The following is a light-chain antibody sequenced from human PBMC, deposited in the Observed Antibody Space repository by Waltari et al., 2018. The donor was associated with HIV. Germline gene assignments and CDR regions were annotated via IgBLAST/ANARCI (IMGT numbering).Light chain of an antibody. CDR2: EAT. CDR1: SSDVGGYNF. V-gene: IGLV2-8*01. Sequence: QSALTQPPSASGSPGQSVTISCTGTSSDVGGYNFVSWYQPHPGKAPKLLIFEATKRPSGVPDRFSGSKSGNTASLTVSGLQAEDEADYYCSSYAGSSTLMFGGGTK. CDR3: SSYAGSSTLM. J-gene: IGLJ3*02.